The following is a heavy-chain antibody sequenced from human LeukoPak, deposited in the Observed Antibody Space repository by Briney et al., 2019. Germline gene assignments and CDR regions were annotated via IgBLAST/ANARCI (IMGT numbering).Heavy chain of an antibody. CDR1: GGSFSSYY. V-gene: IGHV4-34*01. Sequence: SETLSLTCAVYGGSFSSYYWSWIPQPPGKGLEWIGEINHSGSTNYNPSLKSRVTISVDTSKNQFSLKLSSVTAADTAVYYCARGRQLVVADYWGQGTLVTVSA. D-gene: IGHD6-13*01. CDR3: ARGRQLVVADY. J-gene: IGHJ4*02. CDR2: INHSGST.